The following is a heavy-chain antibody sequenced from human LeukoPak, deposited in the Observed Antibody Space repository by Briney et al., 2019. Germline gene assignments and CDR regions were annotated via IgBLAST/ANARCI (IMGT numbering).Heavy chain of an antibody. J-gene: IGHJ6*04. V-gene: IGHV3-21*01. D-gene: IGHD3-10*02. CDR1: GFTFSSYS. Sequence: GGSLRLSCAGSGFTFSSYSMNWVRQAPGKGLEWVSSISGSSSYIYYADSVKGRFTISRDNVKNSLYLQMNSLRAEDTAVYYCAELGITMIGGVWGKGTTVTISS. CDR3: AELGITMIGGV. CDR2: ISGSSSYI.